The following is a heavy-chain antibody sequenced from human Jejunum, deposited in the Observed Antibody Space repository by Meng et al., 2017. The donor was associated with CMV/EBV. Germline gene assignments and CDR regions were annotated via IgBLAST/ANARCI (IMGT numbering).Heavy chain of an antibody. CDR3: ARTDYYSYYGLDV. CDR2: IFYTGST. V-gene: IGHV4-59*01. J-gene: IGHJ6*02. CDR1: CASFSNYY. Sequence: VSCASFSNYYWSLIRQPPGRGLEWIGFIFYTGSTNYNPSLESRVTMSVDTSKNQFSLKVNSVTAADTAVYYCARTDYYSYYGLDVWGQGTTVTVSS.